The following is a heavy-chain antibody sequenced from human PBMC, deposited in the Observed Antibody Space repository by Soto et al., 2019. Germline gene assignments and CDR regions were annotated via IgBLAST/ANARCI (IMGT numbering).Heavy chain of an antibody. J-gene: IGHJ4*02. CDR2: IYSAGSA. CDR1: GFAVSTYR. Sequence: GGSLRLSCAASGFAVSTYRMSWVRQAPGKGLEWISVIYSAGSADFADSVKGRFTISRDNAKNSLYLQMNSLRAEDTAVYYCAREYYYGSGSYDYWGQGTLVTVSS. CDR3: AREYYYGSGSYDY. V-gene: IGHV3-53*01. D-gene: IGHD3-10*01.